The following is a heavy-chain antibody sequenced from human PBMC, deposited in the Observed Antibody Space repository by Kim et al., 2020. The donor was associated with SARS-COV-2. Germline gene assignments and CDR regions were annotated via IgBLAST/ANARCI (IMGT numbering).Heavy chain of an antibody. J-gene: IGHJ4*02. CDR2: ISNDGSNK. D-gene: IGHD6-6*01. CDR1: GFTFTSSP. Sequence: GGSLRLSCAASGFTFTSSPMHWVRQTPGKGLEWVAVISNDGSNKNYADSVKGRFTISRDNSKNTLYLQMNSLRVEDSAVYYCATGGLGQLVRCFDNWGQGTLVTVSS. CDR3: ATGGLGQLVRCFDN. V-gene: IGHV3-30-3*01.